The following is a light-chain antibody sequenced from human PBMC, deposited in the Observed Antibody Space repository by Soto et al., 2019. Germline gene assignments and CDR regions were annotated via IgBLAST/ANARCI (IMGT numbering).Light chain of an antibody. CDR3: SSYTDRKTLV. Sequence: QSALTQSPSASGSPGQSVAISCTGTSSDIGGYNSVSWYQQHPGKAPKVMIYDVTKRPSGVPDRFSGSKSGNTASPTVSALQPEDEADYYCSSYTDRKTLVFGTGTKVTVL. V-gene: IGLV2-8*01. J-gene: IGLJ1*01. CDR2: DVT. CDR1: SSDIGGYNS.